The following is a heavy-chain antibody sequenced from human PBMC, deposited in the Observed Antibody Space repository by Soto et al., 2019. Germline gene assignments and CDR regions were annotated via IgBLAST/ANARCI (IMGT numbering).Heavy chain of an antibody. J-gene: IGHJ4*02. D-gene: IGHD6-6*01. CDR3: ARDRYSSSYDDVDY. V-gene: IGHV3-33*01. CDR2: IWYDGSNK. CDR1: GFTFSSYG. Sequence: GGSLRLSCAASGFTFSSYGMHWVRQAPGKGLEWVAVIWYDGSNKYYADSVKGRFTISRDNSKNTLYLQMNSLRAEDTAVYYCARDRYSSSYDDVDYWGQGTLVTVSS.